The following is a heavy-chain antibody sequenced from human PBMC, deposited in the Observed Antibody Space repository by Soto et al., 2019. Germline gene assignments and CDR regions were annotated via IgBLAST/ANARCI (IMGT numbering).Heavy chain of an antibody. CDR3: AKDLTRQLAYWLDP. J-gene: IGHJ5*02. Sequence: ASVKVSCKASGFSFTGYYIHWLRQAPGQGLEWMGWINAHSGGTEYAQKFQGGVTLTRDTSIATAYLTLTSLTSDDTALYYCAKDLTRQLAYWLDPWGQGTQVTVSS. D-gene: IGHD6-6*01. V-gene: IGHV1-2*02. CDR1: GFSFTGYY. CDR2: INAHSGGT.